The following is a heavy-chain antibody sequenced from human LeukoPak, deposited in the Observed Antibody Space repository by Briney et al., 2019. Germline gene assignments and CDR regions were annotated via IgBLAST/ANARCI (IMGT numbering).Heavy chain of an antibody. V-gene: IGHV3-23*01. D-gene: IGHD2-15*01. CDR2: ISGSGAGT. Sequence: GGSLRLSCAASGFTFSNSAMNWVRQAPGKGLEWVSTISGSGAGTYYADSVKGRFTISRDNSKNTLYLQMNSLRAEDTAVYYCAKGDRIVVVVAATPGAFDIWGQGTMVTVSS. CDR3: AKGDRIVVVVAATPGAFDI. J-gene: IGHJ3*02. CDR1: GFTFSNSA.